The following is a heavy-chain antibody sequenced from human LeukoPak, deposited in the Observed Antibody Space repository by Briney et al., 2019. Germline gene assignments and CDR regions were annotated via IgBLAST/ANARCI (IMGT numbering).Heavy chain of an antibody. D-gene: IGHD5-18*01. J-gene: IGHJ4*02. CDR3: ARDRLGDTAMGYFDY. CDR2: ISAYNGNT. Sequence: WASVKVSCKASGYTFTSYGISWVRQAPGQGLEWMGWISAYNGNTNYAQKLQGRVTMTTDTSTSTAYMELRSLRSDDTAVYYCARDRLGDTAMGYFDYWGQGTLVTVSS. V-gene: IGHV1-18*01. CDR1: GYTFTSYG.